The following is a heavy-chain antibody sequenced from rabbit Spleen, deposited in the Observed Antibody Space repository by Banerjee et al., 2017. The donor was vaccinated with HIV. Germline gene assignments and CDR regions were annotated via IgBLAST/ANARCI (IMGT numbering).Heavy chain of an antibody. CDR1: GFSFSSNYY. J-gene: IGHJ4*01. V-gene: IGHV1S40*01. Sequence: QSLEESGGDLVKPGASLTLTCTASGFSFSSNYYMCWVRQAPGKGLEWIACIYGGSSSVAYYASWAKGRFIMSRTSSTKVTLQMTSLTAADTATYFCARDLVAVIGWNFSLWGQGTLVTVS. CDR3: ARDLVAVIGWNFSL. CDR2: IYGGSSSVA. D-gene: IGHD1-1*01.